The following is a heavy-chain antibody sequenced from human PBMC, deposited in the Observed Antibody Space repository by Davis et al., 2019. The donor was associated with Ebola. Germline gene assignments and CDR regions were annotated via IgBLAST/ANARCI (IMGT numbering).Heavy chain of an antibody. V-gene: IGHV3-48*01. D-gene: IGHD1-1*01. CDR1: GFTFSSYS. CDR2: ISSSSSTI. J-gene: IGHJ6*02. Sequence: PGGSLRLSCAASGFTFSSYSMNWVRQAPGKGLEWVSYISSSSSTIYYADSVKGRFTISRDNAKNSLYLQMNSLRAEDTAVYYCARIRTTGTTDYYYYYGMDVWGQGTTVTVSS. CDR3: ARIRTTGTTDYYYYYGMDV.